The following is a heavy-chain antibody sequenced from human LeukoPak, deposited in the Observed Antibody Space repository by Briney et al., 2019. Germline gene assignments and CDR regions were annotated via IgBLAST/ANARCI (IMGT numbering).Heavy chain of an antibody. J-gene: IGHJ5*02. V-gene: IGHV4-31*03. CDR1: GGSIRSGAYY. Sequence: SQTLSLTCTVSGGSIRSGAYYWTWIRQHPGKGLEWIGYIYYSGTTYYNPSLKSRVTMSVDTSKNQFSLKLSSVTAADTAIYYCTREAPTPSWLDPWGQGTLVTVSS. CDR3: TREAPTPSWLDP. CDR2: IYYSGTT.